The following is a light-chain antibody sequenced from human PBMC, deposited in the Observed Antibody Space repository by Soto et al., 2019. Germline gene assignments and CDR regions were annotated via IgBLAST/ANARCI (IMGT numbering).Light chain of an antibody. Sequence: QLVLTQSPSASASLGASVKLTCTLSSGHSSYAIAWHQQQPEKGPRYLMKLNSDGSHSKGDGIPDRFSGSSSGAERYPTISSLQSEDEADYYCQTWGTGIHYVFGTGTKVTVL. CDR1: SGHSSYA. CDR3: QTWGTGIHYV. J-gene: IGLJ1*01. V-gene: IGLV4-69*01. CDR2: LNSDGSH.